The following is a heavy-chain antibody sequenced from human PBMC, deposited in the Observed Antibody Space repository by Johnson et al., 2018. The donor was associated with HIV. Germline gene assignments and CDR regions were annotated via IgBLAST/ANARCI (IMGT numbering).Heavy chain of an antibody. V-gene: IGHV3-11*04. D-gene: IGHD1-26*01. Sequence: QVQLVESGGGLVKPGGSLRLSCAASGFTFSDYYMSWIRQAPGKGLEWVSYISSGGNSIYYADSVKGRFTISRDNSKNTVYLQMNSLRPEDTAVYYCARTSVSFSTDAFDIWGQGTMVTVSS. CDR1: GFTFSDYY. CDR2: ISSGGNSI. CDR3: ARTSVSFSTDAFDI. J-gene: IGHJ3*02.